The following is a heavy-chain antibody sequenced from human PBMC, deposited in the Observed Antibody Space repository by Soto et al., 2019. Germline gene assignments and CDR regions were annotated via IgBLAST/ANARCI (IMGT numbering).Heavy chain of an antibody. CDR3: AITSRDYYDSSGYP. CDR1: GFIFSNYA. J-gene: IGHJ5*02. V-gene: IGHV3-23*01. D-gene: IGHD3-22*01. CDR2: ISGSGGST. Sequence: SLRLSCAASGFIFSNYAMSWVRQAPGKGLEWVSAISGSGGSTYYADSVKGRFTISRDNSKNTLFLQMNSLRAEDTAVYYCAITSRDYYDSSGYPWGQGTQVTVSS.